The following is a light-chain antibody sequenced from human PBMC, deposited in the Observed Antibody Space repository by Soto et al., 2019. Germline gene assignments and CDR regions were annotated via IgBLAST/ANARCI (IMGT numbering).Light chain of an antibody. CDR2: GAS. CDR3: QQYGSARYN. CDR1: QSVSSSY. J-gene: IGKJ2*01. V-gene: IGKV3-20*01. Sequence: EIVLTQSPGTLSLSPGERATLSCRASQSVSSSYLAWYQQKPGQAPRLLIYGASSRATGIQDRFSGSGSVTDFTLTISRLETEDFAVYYCQQYGSARYNFGHGTKLEIK.